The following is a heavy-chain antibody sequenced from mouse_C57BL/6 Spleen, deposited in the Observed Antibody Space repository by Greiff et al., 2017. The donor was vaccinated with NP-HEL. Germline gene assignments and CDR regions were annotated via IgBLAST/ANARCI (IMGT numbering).Heavy chain of an antibody. CDR1: GYTFTSYW. J-gene: IGHJ3*01. V-gene: IGHV1-53*01. CDR3: ASEAYDYDEAWFAY. CDR2: INPSNGGP. D-gene: IGHD2-4*01. Sequence: QVQLQQPGTELVKPGASVKLSCKASGYTFTSYWMHWVKQRPGQGLEWIGNINPSNGGPNYNEKFKSKATLTVDKSSSTSYMQLSIITSEHSAVYNCASEAYDYDEAWFAYWGQGTLVTVSA.